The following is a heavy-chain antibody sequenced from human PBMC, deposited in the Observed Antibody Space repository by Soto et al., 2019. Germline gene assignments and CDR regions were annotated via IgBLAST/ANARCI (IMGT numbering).Heavy chain of an antibody. CDR1: GYTFTSYD. Sequence: ASVKVSCKASGYTFTSYDINWVRQATGQGLEWMGWMNPNSGNTGYAQKFQGRVTMTRNTSISTAYMELSSLRSEDTAVYYCARGPFVVVAATRGDYYYYYMDVWGKGTTVTVSS. CDR3: ARGPFVVVAATRGDYYYYYMDV. V-gene: IGHV1-8*01. D-gene: IGHD2-15*01. CDR2: MNPNSGNT. J-gene: IGHJ6*03.